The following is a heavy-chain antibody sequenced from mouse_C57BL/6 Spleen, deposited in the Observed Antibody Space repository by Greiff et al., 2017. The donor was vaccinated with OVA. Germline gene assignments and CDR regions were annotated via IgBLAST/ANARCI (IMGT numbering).Heavy chain of an antibody. CDR1: GYTFTSYW. D-gene: IGHD1-1*01. J-gene: IGHJ2*01. Sequence: QVQLQQPGAELVKPGASVKMSCKASGYTFTSYWITWVKQRPGQGLEWIGDIYPGSGSTNYNEKFKSKATLTVDTSSSTAYMQLSSLTSEDSAVYYCARQITTVVAEGYWGQGTTLTVSS. CDR2: IYPGSGST. V-gene: IGHV1-55*01. CDR3: ARQITTVVAEGY.